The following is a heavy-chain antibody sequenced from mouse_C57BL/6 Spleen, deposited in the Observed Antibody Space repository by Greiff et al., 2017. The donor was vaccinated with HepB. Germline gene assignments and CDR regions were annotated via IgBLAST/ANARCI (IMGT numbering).Heavy chain of an antibody. CDR2: IWGVGST. CDR3: ASLSYGRFAY. CDR1: GFSLTSYG. D-gene: IGHD1-1*02. J-gene: IGHJ3*01. V-gene: IGHV2-6*01. Sequence: VQGVESGPGLVAPSQSLSITCTVSGFSLTSYGVDWVRQSPGKGLEWLGVIWGVGSTNYNSALKSRLSISKDNSKSQVFLKMNSLQTDDTAMYYCASLSYGRFAYWGQGTLVTVSA.